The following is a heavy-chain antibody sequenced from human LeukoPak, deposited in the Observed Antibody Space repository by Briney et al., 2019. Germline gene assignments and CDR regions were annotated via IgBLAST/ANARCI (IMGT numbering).Heavy chain of an antibody. CDR2: IYRSGST. CDR1: GGSISSYY. D-gene: IGHD3-10*01. V-gene: IGHV4-4*07. CDR3: ARDSGTTGEVKFDP. Sequence: SETLSLTCTVSGGSISSYYWSWIRQPAGKGLEWIGRIYRSGSTDYNPSLKSRVTMSADTSKNKFSLKLSSVTAADTAVYYCARDSGTTGEVKFDPWGQGTLVTVSS. J-gene: IGHJ5*02.